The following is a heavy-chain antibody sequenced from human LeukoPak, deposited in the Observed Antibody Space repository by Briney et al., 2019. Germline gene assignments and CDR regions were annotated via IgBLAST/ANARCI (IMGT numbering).Heavy chain of an antibody. J-gene: IGHJ4*02. CDR3: ARGQRIAAAGFDY. D-gene: IGHD6-13*01. V-gene: IGHV1-8*01. CDR2: MNPNNGNT. CDR1: GYTFTSYD. Sequence: ASVKVSCKASGYTFTSYDINRVRQATGQGLEWMGWMNPNNGNTGYAQKFQGRVTMTRNTSISTAYMELSSLRSEDTAVYYCARGQRIAAAGFDYWGQGTLVTVSS.